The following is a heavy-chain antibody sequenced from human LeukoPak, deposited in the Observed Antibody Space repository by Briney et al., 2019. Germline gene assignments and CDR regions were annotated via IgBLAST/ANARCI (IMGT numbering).Heavy chain of an antibody. CDR3: AKSPLRYYDSSGVDY. V-gene: IGHV3-43*01. Sequence: GGSLRLSCAASGFTFDDYTMHWVRQAPGKGLEWVSLISWDGGSTYYADSVKGRFTISRDNAKNSLYLQMNSLRAEDTALYYCAKSPLRYYDSSGVDYWGQGTLVTVSS. CDR2: ISWDGGST. D-gene: IGHD3-22*01. J-gene: IGHJ4*02. CDR1: GFTFDDYT.